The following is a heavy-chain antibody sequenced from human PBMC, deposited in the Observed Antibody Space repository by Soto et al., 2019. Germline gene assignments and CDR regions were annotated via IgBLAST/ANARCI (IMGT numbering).Heavy chain of an antibody. V-gene: IGHV1-18*01. J-gene: IGHJ3*02. CDR1: VYAFTSYG. CDR2: ISAYNGKR. Sequence: QGQLLQSGDEVKKPGASVRVSCRASVYAFTSYGISWLRQAPGQGREWVSWISAYNGKRDTAQKFQGRVTMTLDTSTDTAHMELGDLTSADTAVYYCARGRIVASIHDAFEIWGQGTMVAVSS. D-gene: IGHD2-21*01. CDR3: ARGRIVASIHDAFEI.